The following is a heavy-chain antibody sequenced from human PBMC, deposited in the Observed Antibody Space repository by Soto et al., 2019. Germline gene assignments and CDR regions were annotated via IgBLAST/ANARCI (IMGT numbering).Heavy chain of an antibody. Sequence: SETLSLTCTVSGGSISSGGYYLSWIRQHPGKGLERIGYIYYSGSAYYNPSLKSRVTISVDTSKNQFSLKLSSVTAADTAVYYCARESTAAAHPHYYYYYGMEVWGKGTKVTVSS. CDR2: IYYSGSA. D-gene: IGHD2-2*01. V-gene: IGHV4-31*03. J-gene: IGHJ6*04. CDR1: GGSISSGGYY. CDR3: ARESTAAAHPHYYYYYGMEV.